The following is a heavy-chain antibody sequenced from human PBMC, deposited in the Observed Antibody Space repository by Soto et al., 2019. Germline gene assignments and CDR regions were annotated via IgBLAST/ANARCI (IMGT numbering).Heavy chain of an antibody. CDR2: IYYSGST. Sequence: TSETLSLTCTVSGGSISSSSYYWGWIRQPPGKGLEWIGSIYYSGSTYYNPSLKSRVTISVDTSKNQFSLKLSSVTAADTAVYYCARHGYCSGGSCYWGYYYYYGMDVWGQGTTVTVSS. J-gene: IGHJ6*02. V-gene: IGHV4-39*01. CDR1: GGSISSSSYY. D-gene: IGHD2-15*01. CDR3: ARHGYCSGGSCYWGYYYYYGMDV.